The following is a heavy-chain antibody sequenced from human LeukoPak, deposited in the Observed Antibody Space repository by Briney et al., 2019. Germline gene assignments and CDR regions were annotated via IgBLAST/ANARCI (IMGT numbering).Heavy chain of an antibody. CDR3: ARVIVGAKPPYYYYMDV. CDR2: ISSNSEYI. Sequence: GGPLSLSCAASGFPFSTYSINWVRRAPGKGLEWVSPISSNSEYIFYADSVKGRFTISRDNAKNSLYLQMNSLRADDTAVYYCARVIVGAKPPYYYYMDVWGKGTTVTVSS. V-gene: IGHV3-21*01. D-gene: IGHD1-26*01. J-gene: IGHJ6*03. CDR1: GFPFSTYS.